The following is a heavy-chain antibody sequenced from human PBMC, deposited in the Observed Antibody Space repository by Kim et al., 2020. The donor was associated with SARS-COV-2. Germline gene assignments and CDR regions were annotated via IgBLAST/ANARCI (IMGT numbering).Heavy chain of an antibody. D-gene: IGHD5-12*01. Sequence: SVKVSCKASGGTFSSYAISWVRQAPGQGLEWMGRIIPILGIANYAQKFQGRVTITADKSTSTAYMELSSLRSEDTAVYYCASWGDGYALDYWGQGTLVTVSS. V-gene: IGHV1-69*04. CDR1: GGTFSSYA. J-gene: IGHJ4*02. CDR3: ASWGDGYALDY. CDR2: IIPILGIA.